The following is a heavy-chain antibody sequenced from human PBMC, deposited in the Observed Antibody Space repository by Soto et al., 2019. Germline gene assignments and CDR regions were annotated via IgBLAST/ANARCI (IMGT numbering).Heavy chain of an antibody. V-gene: IGHV4-34*01. D-gene: IGHD2-8*02. J-gene: IGHJ4*02. Sequence: QVQLQQWGAGLLKPSENLSLTCAVYGGSFRGYYWTWIRQPPGTGLEWIGEINHSGSTNYNPSLKSPVTIAVDSSKNQFSLKLTSVTAADTAVYYCARDKITGLFDYWGQGTLVTVSS. CDR1: GGSFRGYY. CDR2: INHSGST. CDR3: ARDKITGLFDY.